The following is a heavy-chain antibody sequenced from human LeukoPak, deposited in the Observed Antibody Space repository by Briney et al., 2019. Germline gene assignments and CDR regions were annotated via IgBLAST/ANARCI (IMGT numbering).Heavy chain of an antibody. V-gene: IGHV3-74*01. Sequence: ASVKVSCKASGYTFSTYWMHWVRQAPGKGLVWVSRISTDGSSTTYADSVKGRFTISRDNAKNTLYLQMNSLRAEDTAVYYCAREGFMAWGQGTLVTVSS. J-gene: IGHJ5*02. CDR3: AREGFMA. CDR2: ISTDGSST. CDR1: GYTFSTYW.